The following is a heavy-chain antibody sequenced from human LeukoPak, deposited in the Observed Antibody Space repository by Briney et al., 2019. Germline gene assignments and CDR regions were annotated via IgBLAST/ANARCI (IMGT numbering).Heavy chain of an antibody. CDR2: TNPNSGGT. J-gene: IGHJ4*02. CDR1: GYTFTGYY. D-gene: IGHD1-26*01. Sequence: GASVKVSCKASGYTFTGYYMHWVRQAPGQGLEWMGWTNPNSGGTNYAQKFQGRVTMTRDTSISTAYMELSRLRSDDTAVYYCARKSGSYFYFDYWGQGTLVTVSS. V-gene: IGHV1-2*02. CDR3: ARKSGSYFYFDY.